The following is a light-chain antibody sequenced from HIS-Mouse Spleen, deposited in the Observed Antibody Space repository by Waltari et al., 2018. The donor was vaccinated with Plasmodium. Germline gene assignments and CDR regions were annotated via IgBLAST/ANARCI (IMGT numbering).Light chain of an antibody. CDR3: QQYNNWSFT. Sequence: EILMTQSPATLSVSTGERATLSCRASQSVSSNLAWSQQKPGQAPRLLIYGASTRATGIPARFSGSGSGTEFTLTISSLQSEDFAVYYCQQYNNWSFTFGPGTKVDIK. CDR1: QSVSSN. CDR2: GAS. J-gene: IGKJ3*01. V-gene: IGKV3-15*01.